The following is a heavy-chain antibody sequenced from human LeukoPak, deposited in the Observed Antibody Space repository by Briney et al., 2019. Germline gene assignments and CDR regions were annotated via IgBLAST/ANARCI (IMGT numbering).Heavy chain of an antibody. CDR2: INHSGST. CDR1: GGSFSGYY. D-gene: IGHD3-22*01. Sequence: SXTLXLTCAVYGGSFSGYYWSWIRQPPGKGLEWIGEINHSGSTNYNPSLKSRVTISVDTSKNQFSLKLSSVTAADTAVYYCARGLYYDSSGPWGQGTLVTVSS. V-gene: IGHV4-34*01. CDR3: ARGLYYDSSGP. J-gene: IGHJ4*02.